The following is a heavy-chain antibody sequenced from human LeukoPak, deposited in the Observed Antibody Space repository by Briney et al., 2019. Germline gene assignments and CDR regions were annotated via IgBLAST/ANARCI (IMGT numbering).Heavy chain of an antibody. V-gene: IGHV1-18*01. Sequence: ASVKVSCKASGYTFTSYGVSWGRQAPRQGLEWMGWISAYTGSTNYAQRLQGRVTMTTDTSTSTAYMELRSLRSDDTAVYYCARGGYSYGYMGYSDYWGQGTLVTVSS. CDR2: ISAYTGST. CDR3: ARGGYSYGYMGYSDY. J-gene: IGHJ4*02. CDR1: GYTFTSYG. D-gene: IGHD5-18*01.